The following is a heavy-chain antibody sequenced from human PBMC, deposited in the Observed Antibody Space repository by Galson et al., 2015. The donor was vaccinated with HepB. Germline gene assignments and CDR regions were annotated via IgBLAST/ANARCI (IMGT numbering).Heavy chain of an antibody. D-gene: IGHD5-12*01. CDR1: GYTFTNYW. J-gene: IGHJ4*02. CDR2: IYPGDSDT. Sequence: QSGAEVKKAGESLQISCKGSGYTFTNYWIAWVRQMPGRGLEWMGIIYPGDSDTRFSPSFQGQATTSADKSISTAYLQWSSLKASDTAIYYCARRIRGYNGYFDYWGQGTLVTASS. CDR3: ARRIRGYNGYFDY. V-gene: IGHV5-51*01.